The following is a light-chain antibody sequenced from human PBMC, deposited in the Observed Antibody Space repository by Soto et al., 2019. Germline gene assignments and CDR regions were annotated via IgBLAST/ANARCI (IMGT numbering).Light chain of an antibody. CDR1: QSVSSY. CDR2: GAS. V-gene: IGKV3-20*01. J-gene: IGKJ1*01. Sequence: EIVLTQSPGTLSLSPGERATLSCRASQSVSSYLAWYQQKPGQAPRLLIYGASTRATGIPDRFSGSGSGTDFTLAISRLEPEDFAVYYGQQYGSTPRTFGQGTKVEIK. CDR3: QQYGSTPRT.